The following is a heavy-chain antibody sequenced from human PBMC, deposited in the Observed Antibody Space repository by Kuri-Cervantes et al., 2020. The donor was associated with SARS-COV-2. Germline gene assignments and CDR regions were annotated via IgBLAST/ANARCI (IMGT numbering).Heavy chain of an antibody. CDR1: GFTFSSYS. V-gene: IGHV3-30*02. CDR2: IRYDGSNK. J-gene: IGHJ4*02. D-gene: IGHD7-27*01. Sequence: GESLKISCAASGFTFSSYSMHWVRQAPGKGLEWVAFIRYDGSNKYYADSVKGRFTISRDNSKNSLYLQMNSLRAEDTAVYYCARARPSPGLGIFDYWGQGTLVTVSS. CDR3: ARARPSPGLGIFDY.